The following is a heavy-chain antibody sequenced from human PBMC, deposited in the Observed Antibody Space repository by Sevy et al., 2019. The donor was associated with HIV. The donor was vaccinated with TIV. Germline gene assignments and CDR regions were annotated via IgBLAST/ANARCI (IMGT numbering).Heavy chain of an antibody. CDR1: GFSLSTSGVG. Sequence: SGPTLVKPTQTLTLTCTFSGFSLSTSGVGMGWIRQPPGKALEWLALIYWDDDKRYSPSLKSRLTITKDTSKNQVVLTMTNMDPVDTATYYCAHSLLYGSGHTNGDYMDVLGKGTSVTVSS. D-gene: IGHD3-10*01. V-gene: IGHV2-5*02. J-gene: IGHJ6*03. CDR2: IYWDDDK. CDR3: AHSLLYGSGHTNGDYMDV.